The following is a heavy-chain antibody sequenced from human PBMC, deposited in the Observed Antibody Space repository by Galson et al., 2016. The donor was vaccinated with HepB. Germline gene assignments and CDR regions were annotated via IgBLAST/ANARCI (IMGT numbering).Heavy chain of an antibody. CDR1: GSSFTSNW. Sequence: QSGAEVKKPGESLKISCEGSGSSFTSNWVGWVRQMPGKGLEWMGILHPGDSQIRYSPSFQGQVTMSVDKSISTAYLQWSSLKASDTAIYYCARRLLNYYRYGSDVWSQGTTVTVSS. CDR3: ARRLLNYYRYGSDV. J-gene: IGHJ6*02. CDR2: LHPGDSQI. V-gene: IGHV5-51*01.